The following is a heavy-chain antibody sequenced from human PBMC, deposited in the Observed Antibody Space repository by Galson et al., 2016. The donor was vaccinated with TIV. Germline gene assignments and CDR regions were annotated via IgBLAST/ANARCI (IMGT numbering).Heavy chain of an antibody. Sequence: SLRLSCAGSGFNFDDYTMQWVRQAPGKGLEWVSLINWNSDTIAYADSVKGRFTILRDNAKNSLYLQMNDLRLEDTALYYCSKDGRVDCSSAACYSLPVHNGGQGALVTVSS. CDR3: SKDGRVDCSSAACYSLPVHN. V-gene: IGHV3-9*01. D-gene: IGHD2-2*02. J-gene: IGHJ4*02. CDR2: INWNSDTI. CDR1: GFNFDDYT.